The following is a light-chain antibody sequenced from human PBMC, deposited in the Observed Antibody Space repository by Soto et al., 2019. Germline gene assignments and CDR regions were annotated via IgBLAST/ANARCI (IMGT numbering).Light chain of an antibody. J-gene: IGLJ3*02. CDR2: GVN. CDR3: ASYTTSSTWV. CDR1: SDDIGVYDF. V-gene: IGLV2-14*01. Sequence: QSVLTQPASVSVSPGHSITISCTGTSDDIGVYDFVSWYQHHPGEVPKVIIYGVNRRPSEISSRFSGSKSGNTASLTIAGLQADDEAIYYCASYTTSSTWVFGGGPQLTVL.